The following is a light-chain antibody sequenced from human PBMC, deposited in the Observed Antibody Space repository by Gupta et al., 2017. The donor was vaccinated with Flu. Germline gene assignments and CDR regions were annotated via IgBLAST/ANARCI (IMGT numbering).Light chain of an antibody. CDR2: DVS. Sequence: SITISCTGTSSDVGGYNYVSWYQQHPGNSPKLIIYDVSDRPSGVSNRFSGSKSGNTASLTISGLQAEDEADYYCISYTTTYSCVFGGGTKLTVL. CDR3: ISYTTTYSCV. V-gene: IGLV2-14*03. J-gene: IGLJ3*02. CDR1: SSDVGGYNY.